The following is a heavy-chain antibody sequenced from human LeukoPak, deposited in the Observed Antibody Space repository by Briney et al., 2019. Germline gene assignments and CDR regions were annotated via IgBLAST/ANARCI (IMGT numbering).Heavy chain of an antibody. D-gene: IGHD6-13*01. CDR2: IYYSGST. CDR3: ARTSIAAAGGVDY. J-gene: IGHJ4*02. V-gene: IGHV4-59*08. CDR1: GGSISSYY. Sequence: SETLSLTCTVSGGSISSYYWSWIRQPPGKGLEWIGYIYYSGSTNYNPSLKSRVTISVDTSKNQFSLKLSSVTAADTAVYYCARTSIAAAGGVDYWGQGTLVTVSS.